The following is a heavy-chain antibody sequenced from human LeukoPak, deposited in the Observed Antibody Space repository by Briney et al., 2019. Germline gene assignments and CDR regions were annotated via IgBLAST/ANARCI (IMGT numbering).Heavy chain of an antibody. D-gene: IGHD5-12*01. CDR1: GGTLSIYA. CDR3: ARGAGGYSGYDAHYYFDY. Sequence: SVKVSCKACGGTLSIYAISWVRQAPGQGLEWMGGIIAIFGTINYVQKFQGRVTITADKFTSTAYMELSSLRSEDTAVYYCARGAGGYSGYDAHYYFDYWGQGTLVTVSS. J-gene: IGHJ4*02. CDR2: IIAIFGTI. V-gene: IGHV1-69*06.